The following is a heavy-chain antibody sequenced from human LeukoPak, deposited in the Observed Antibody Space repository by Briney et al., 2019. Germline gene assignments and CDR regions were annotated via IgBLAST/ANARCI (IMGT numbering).Heavy chain of an antibody. J-gene: IGHJ5*02. V-gene: IGHV3-53*01. CDR3: ARGRRPIVVVPDDIHKPLNYFDP. CDR1: GFTVSSNS. Sequence: GGSLRLSCTVSGFTVSSNSMSWVRQAPGKGLEWVSFIYSDNTHYSDSVKGRFTISRDNSKNTLYLQMNSLRAEDTAVYYCARGRRPIVVVPDDIHKPLNYFDPWGQGTLVTVSS. CDR2: IYSDNT. D-gene: IGHD2-2*01.